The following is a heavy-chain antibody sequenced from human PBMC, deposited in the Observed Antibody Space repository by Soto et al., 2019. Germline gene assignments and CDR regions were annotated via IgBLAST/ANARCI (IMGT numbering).Heavy chain of an antibody. Sequence: SETLSLTCTVSGGSISSYYWSWMRQPAGKGLEWIGRIYTSGSTNYNPSLKSRVTMSVDTSKNQFSLKLSSVTAADTAVYYCARDLPYYYDSSGYYRDAFDIWGQGTMVTVSS. J-gene: IGHJ3*02. CDR1: GGSISSYY. CDR3: ARDLPYYYDSSGYYRDAFDI. CDR2: IYTSGST. D-gene: IGHD3-22*01. V-gene: IGHV4-4*07.